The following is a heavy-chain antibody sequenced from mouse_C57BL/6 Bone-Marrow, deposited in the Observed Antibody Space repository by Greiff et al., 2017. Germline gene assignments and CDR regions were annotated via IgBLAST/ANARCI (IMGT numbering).Heavy chain of an antibody. D-gene: IGHD3-1*01. CDR2: INPGSGGT. CDR1: GYAFTNYL. J-gene: IGHJ2*01. Sequence: VQLQQSGAELVRPGTSVKVSCKASGYAFTNYLIEWVKQRPGQGLEWIGVINPGSGGTNYNEKFKGKATLTADKSSSTAYMQLSSLTSEDSAVYFCARRSSGLYFDYWGQGTTLTVSS. CDR3: ARRSSGLYFDY. V-gene: IGHV1-54*01.